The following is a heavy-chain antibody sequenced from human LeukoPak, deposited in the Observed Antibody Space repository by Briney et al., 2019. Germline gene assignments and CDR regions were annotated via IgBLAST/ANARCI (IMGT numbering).Heavy chain of an antibody. V-gene: IGHV3-23*01. CDR2: ISDRGSRT. CDR1: GITLSNYG. CDR3: AKRGVVIRVILVGFHKEAYYFDS. D-gene: IGHD3-22*01. Sequence: QPGGSLRLSCAVSGITLSNYGMSWVRQAPGKGLEWVAGISDRGSRTNYADSVKGRFTISTDHPKNTLYLQMNSLRAGDTAVYFCAKRGVVIRVILVGFHKEAYYFDSWGQGALVTVSS. J-gene: IGHJ4*02.